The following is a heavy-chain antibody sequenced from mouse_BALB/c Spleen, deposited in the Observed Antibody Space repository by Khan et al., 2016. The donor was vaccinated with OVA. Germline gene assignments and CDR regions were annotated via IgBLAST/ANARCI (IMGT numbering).Heavy chain of an antibody. CDR1: GYTFTSYT. V-gene: IGHV1-4*01. J-gene: IGHJ2*01. Sequence: VQLQQSGAELVKPGASVKMSCKASGYTFTSYTMHWVKQRPGQGLEWIGYINPSSGYTKYNQKFKDKATLTADKSSHTAYMQLSSLASEDSAVYYCAKKGTRASYWGQGTTLTVSS. D-gene: IGHD3-1*01. CDR2: INPSSGYT. CDR3: AKKGTRASY.